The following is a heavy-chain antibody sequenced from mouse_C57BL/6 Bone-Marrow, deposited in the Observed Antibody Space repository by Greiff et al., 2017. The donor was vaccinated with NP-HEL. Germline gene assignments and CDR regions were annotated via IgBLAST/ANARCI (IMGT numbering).Heavy chain of an antibody. D-gene: IGHD2-3*01. J-gene: IGHJ4*01. CDR3: ARSWLLRDYAMDY. V-gene: IGHV1-18*01. CDR1: GYTFTDYN. CDR2: INPNNGGT. Sequence: VQLQQSGPELVKPGASVKIPCKASGYTFTDYNMDWVKQSHGKSLEWIGDINPNNGGTIYNQKFKGKATLTVDKSSSTAYMELRSLTSEDTAVYYCARSWLLRDYAMDYWGQGTSVTVSS.